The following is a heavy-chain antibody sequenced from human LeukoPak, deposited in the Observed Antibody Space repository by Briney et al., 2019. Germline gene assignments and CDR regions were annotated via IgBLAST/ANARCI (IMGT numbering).Heavy chain of an antibody. V-gene: IGHV3-23*01. CDR2: ISGDAATI. Sequence: GGSLRLSCVPSGFTFSTYAMTWVRQAPGKGLEWVSVISGDAATIDPADSVKGRFTISRDNSKNTVYLQMNSLRAEDTAVYYCARGGRRDGLDYWGQGTLVTVSS. J-gene: IGHJ4*02. D-gene: IGHD5-24*01. CDR1: GFTFSTYA. CDR3: ARGGRRDGLDY.